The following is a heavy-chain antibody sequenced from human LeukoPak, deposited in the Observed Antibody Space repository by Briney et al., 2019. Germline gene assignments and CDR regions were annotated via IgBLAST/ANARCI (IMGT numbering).Heavy chain of an antibody. CDR2: IYPGDSDT. CDR3: ATPWGQQLAFDY. J-gene: IGHJ4*02. CDR1: GSIFTSYW. D-gene: IGHD6-13*01. V-gene: IGHV5-51*01. Sequence: GASLKISCKGSGSIFTSYWIGWVRQLPGKGLEWMGIIYPGDSDTRYSPSFQGQVTISADKSISTAYLQWSSLKASDTAMYYCATPWGQQLAFDYWGQGTLVTVSS.